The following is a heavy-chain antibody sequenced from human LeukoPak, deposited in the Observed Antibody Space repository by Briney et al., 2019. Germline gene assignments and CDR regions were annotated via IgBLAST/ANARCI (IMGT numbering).Heavy chain of an antibody. CDR1: GYTFTGYY. J-gene: IGHJ4*02. D-gene: IGHD3-22*01. Sequence: ASVKLSCKASGYTFTGYYMHWVRQAPGQGLEWMGWINPNSGGTNYAQKFQGRVTMTRDTSISTAYMELSRLRSDDTAVYYCARGGLYTMIVVVVDYWGQGTLVTVSS. CDR3: ARGGLYTMIVVVVDY. CDR2: INPNSGGT. V-gene: IGHV1-2*02.